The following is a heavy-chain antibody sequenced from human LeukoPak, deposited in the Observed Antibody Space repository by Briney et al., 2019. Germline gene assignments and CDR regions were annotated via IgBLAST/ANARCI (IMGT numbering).Heavy chain of an antibody. V-gene: IGHV4-59*01. CDR3: SGGMVKTETNWFAH. D-gene: IGHD4/OR15-4a*01. J-gene: IGHJ5*02. CDR2: FYDSGST. CDR1: GGSISSYY. Sequence: SETLSLTCTVSGGSISSYYWSWIRRPPGKGLEWSGVFYDSGSTNYNPSLKSRVTISVDTSKNQFSLKMSSVTAADTAVYYCSGGMVKTETNWFAHWGQGTLVTVS.